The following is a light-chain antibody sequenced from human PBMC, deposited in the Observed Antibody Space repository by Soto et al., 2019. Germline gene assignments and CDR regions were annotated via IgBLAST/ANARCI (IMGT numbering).Light chain of an antibody. J-gene: IGKJ4*01. Sequence: IQLTQSPSSLSASVGDRVTITCRASQGSRSYLVWHQQKSGKAPKLLIYAASTLQSGVPSRFGGSGSGTEFTLTIGSLQPEDFATYCCQQLNSYPPLTFGGGTKVAI. V-gene: IGKV1-9*01. CDR3: QQLNSYPPLT. CDR2: AAS. CDR1: QGSRSY.